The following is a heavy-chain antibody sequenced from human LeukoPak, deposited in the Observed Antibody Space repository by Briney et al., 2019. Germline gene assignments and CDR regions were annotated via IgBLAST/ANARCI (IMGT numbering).Heavy chain of an antibody. J-gene: IGHJ6*02. CDR2: IWNDGSNQ. V-gene: IGHV3-33*01. Sequence: GRSLRLSCAASGFTFSTSGMHWVRQAPGKGLEWVAVIWNDGSNQYYGASVKGRFTISRDNSKNTLYLQMNGLRAEDTAVYYCARTKYSNSWEHYYYGMDDWGQGTTVTVS. CDR1: GFTFSTSG. CDR3: ARTKYSNSWEHYYYGMDD. D-gene: IGHD6-13*01.